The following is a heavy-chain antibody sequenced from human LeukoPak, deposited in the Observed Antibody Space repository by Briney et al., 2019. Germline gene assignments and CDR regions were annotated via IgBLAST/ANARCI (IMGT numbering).Heavy chain of an antibody. V-gene: IGHV3-7*01. CDR3: TRDLNHDSSG. CDR2: IKFDGSEI. Sequence: GGSLRLSCEASGFRLGDYWMTWVRQAPGKGLECVGNIKFDGSEIYYRDSERGRFTISRDNAKNSLYLQMNSLRVEDTGVYYCTRDLNHDSSGWGQGTLVTVS. J-gene: IGHJ4*02. CDR1: GFRLGDYW. D-gene: IGHD3-22*01.